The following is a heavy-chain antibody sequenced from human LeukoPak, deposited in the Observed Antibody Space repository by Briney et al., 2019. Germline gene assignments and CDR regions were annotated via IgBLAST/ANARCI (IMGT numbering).Heavy chain of an antibody. CDR1: GCSISSYY. D-gene: IGHD5-24*01. V-gene: IGHV4-59*01. CDR2: IYYSGST. CDR3: ARFPGGGYSYYYYYGMDV. Sequence: SSETLSLTCTVSGCSISSYYWSWIRQPPGKGLEWIGYIYYSGSTNYNPSLKSRVTISVDTSKNHFSLKLSSVTAADTAVYYCARFPGGGYSYYYYYGMDVWGQGTTVTVSS. J-gene: IGHJ6*02.